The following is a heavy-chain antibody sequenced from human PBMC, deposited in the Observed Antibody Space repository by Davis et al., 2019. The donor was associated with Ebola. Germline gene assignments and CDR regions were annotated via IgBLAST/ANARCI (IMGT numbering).Heavy chain of an antibody. Sequence: SCAASGFPFRRYSMNWVRQPPGNGLEWVSSISSTSSYIYYADSVKGRFTISRDNAKNSLYLQMNSLEVEDTAVYYCAREWSLAMTRDDAFDIWGQGTMVAVSS. CDR1: GFPFRRYS. D-gene: IGHD4-11*01. CDR3: AREWSLAMTRDDAFDI. J-gene: IGHJ3*02. V-gene: IGHV3-21*01. CDR2: ISSTSSYI.